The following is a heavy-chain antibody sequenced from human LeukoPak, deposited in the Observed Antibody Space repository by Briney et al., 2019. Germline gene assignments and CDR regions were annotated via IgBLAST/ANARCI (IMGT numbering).Heavy chain of an antibody. Sequence: ASVKVSCKASGYTFTGYYLHWVRQAPGQGLEWMGWINPNSGDINYAQKFQGRVTMTRDTSISTAFLELSRLTSDDTAVYFCAIAFLSPDAFDIWGQGTMVTVSS. CDR1: GYTFTGYY. V-gene: IGHV1-2*02. CDR3: AIAFLSPDAFDI. CDR2: INPNSGDI. J-gene: IGHJ3*02. D-gene: IGHD3-3*01.